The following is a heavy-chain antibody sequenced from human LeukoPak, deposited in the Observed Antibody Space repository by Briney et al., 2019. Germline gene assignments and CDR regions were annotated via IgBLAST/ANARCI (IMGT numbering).Heavy chain of an antibody. D-gene: IGHD2-2*01. Sequence: ASVKVSCKASGGTFSSYAISWVRQAPGQGLEWMGGIIPIFGTANYAQKFQGRVTITADESTSTAYMELSSLRSEDTAVYYCAREPYCSSTSCWYNWFDPRGQGTLVTVSS. CDR2: IIPIFGTA. V-gene: IGHV1-69*13. J-gene: IGHJ5*02. CDR1: GGTFSSYA. CDR3: AREPYCSSTSCWYNWFDP.